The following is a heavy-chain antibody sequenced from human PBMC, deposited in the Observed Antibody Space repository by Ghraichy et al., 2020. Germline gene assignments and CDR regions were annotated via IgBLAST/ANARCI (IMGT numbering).Heavy chain of an antibody. V-gene: IGHV3-23*01. CDR1: GFSFGSFA. J-gene: IGHJ4*02. D-gene: IGHD3-3*01. Sequence: GGSLRLSCAASGFSFGSFAISWVRQTPGKGLAWVSSISGGGEDTYYADSVRGRFTISRDNSKKTVYLQMNSLIAEDTAIYYCAKDPAYNFWSGYYDRFDNWGQGTLVTVSS. CDR3: AKDPAYNFWSGYYDRFDN. CDR2: ISGGGEDT.